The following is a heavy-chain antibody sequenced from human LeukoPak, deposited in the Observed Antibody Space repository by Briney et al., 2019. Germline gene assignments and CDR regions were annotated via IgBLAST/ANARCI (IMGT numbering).Heavy chain of an antibody. J-gene: IGHJ3*02. CDR1: GYTFTSYG. V-gene: IGHV1-18*01. CDR2: ISAYNGNT. Sequence: GASVKVSCKASGYTFTSYGISWVRQAPGQGLEWMGWISAYNGNTNYAQKLQGRVTMTTDTSTSTAYMELSSLRSEDTAVYYCAGGIVVVPAATMEDAFDIWGQGTMVTVSS. D-gene: IGHD2-2*01. CDR3: AGGIVVVPAATMEDAFDI.